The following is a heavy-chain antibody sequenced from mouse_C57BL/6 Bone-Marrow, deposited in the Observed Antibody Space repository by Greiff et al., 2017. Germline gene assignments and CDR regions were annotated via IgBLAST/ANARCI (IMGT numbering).Heavy chain of an antibody. CDR2: IRSKSNNYAT. CDR1: AFSFNTYA. Sequence: VQLVESGGGLVQPKGSLKLSCAASAFSFNTYAMNWVRQAPGKGLEWVARIRSKSNNYATSYADSVKDRFTISRDDSESMLYLQMNNLKTEDTAMYYCVRLGTRAMDYWGQGTSVTVSS. V-gene: IGHV10-1*01. D-gene: IGHD4-1*01. CDR3: VRLGTRAMDY. J-gene: IGHJ4*01.